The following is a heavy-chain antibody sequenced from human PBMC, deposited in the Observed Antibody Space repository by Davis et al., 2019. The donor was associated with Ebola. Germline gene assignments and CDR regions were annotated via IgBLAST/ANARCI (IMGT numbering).Heavy chain of an antibody. D-gene: IGHD4-23*01. CDR2: INSDGSST. CDR1: GFTFSDNY. CDR3: AVNYYYYYGMDV. J-gene: IGHJ6*02. V-gene: IGHV3-74*01. Sequence: GESLKISCAASGFTFSDNYMTWIRQAPGKGLVWVSRINSDGSSTSYADSVKGRFTISRDNAKNTLYLQMNSLRAEDTAVYYCAVNYYYYYGMDVWGQGTTVTVSS.